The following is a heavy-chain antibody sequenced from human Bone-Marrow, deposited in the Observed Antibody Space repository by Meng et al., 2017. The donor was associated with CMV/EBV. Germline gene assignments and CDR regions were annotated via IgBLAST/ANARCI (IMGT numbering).Heavy chain of an antibody. CDR2: IKEDGSEE. V-gene: IGHV3-7*01. J-gene: IGHJ3*02. D-gene: IGHD6-19*01. CDR3: ARSSGWYIDDAFDI. CDR1: GFTFSTYW. Sequence: GESLKISCSASGFTFSTYWMNWVRQAPGKGLEWVASIKEDGSEEYSVDSVKGRFTISRDNAKNSLYLQMNSLRAEDTAVYYCARSSGWYIDDAFDIWGRGTMDTVSS.